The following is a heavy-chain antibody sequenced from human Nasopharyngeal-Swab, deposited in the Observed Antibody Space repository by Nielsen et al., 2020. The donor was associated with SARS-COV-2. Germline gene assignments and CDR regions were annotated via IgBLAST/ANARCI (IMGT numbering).Heavy chain of an antibody. CDR2: ISYDGSNK. D-gene: IGHD3-16*01. CDR1: GFTFSSYA. J-gene: IGHJ6*02. Sequence: LRLSCAASGFTFSSYAMHWVRPAPGKGLEWVAVISYDGSNKYYADSVKGRFTISRDNSKNTLYLQMNSLRAEDTAVYYCARAFGGGYYYGMDVWGQGTTVTVSS. CDR3: ARAFGGGYYYGMDV. V-gene: IGHV3-30*04.